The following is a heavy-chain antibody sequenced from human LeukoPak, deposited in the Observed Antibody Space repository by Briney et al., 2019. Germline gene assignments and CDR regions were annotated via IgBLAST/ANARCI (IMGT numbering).Heavy chain of an antibody. V-gene: IGHV3-74*01. J-gene: IGHJ4*02. CDR2: INSDGSST. CDR1: GLTFSSYW. D-gene: IGHD3-3*01. CDR3: ARAADFWSGYYGY. Sequence: PGGSLRLSCAASGLTFSSYWMHWVRQAPGKGLVWVSRINSDGSSTSYADSVKGRFTISRDNAKNTLYLQMNSLRAEDTAVYYCARAADFWSGYYGYWGQGTLVTVSS.